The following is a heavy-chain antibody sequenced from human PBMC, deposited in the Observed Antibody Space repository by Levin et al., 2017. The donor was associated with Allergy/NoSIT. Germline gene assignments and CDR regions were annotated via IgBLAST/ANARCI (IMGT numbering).Heavy chain of an antibody. CDR3: ATSGYISGGACDI. V-gene: IGHV4-39*01. J-gene: IGHJ3*02. CDR1: GGSISTNSHS. Sequence: SETLSLICTVSGGSISTNSHSWGWVRQPPGKGLEWIATIYYSGTIYYNPSLQSRVTISGDTSKNQFSLKLTSVTAADTAKYFCATSGYISGGACDIWGQGTTITVSS. CDR2: IYYSGTI. D-gene: IGHD6-19*01.